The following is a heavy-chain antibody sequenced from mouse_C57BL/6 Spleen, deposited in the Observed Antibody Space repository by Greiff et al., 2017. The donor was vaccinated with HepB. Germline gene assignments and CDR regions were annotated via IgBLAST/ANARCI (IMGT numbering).Heavy chain of an antibody. V-gene: IGHV1-52*01. CDR3: ARRGYGSSYVDWYFDV. J-gene: IGHJ1*03. CDR1: GYTFTSYW. CDR2: IDPSDSET. Sequence: VQLQQPGAELVKPGASVKVSCKASGYTFTSYWMHWVKQRPIQGLEWIGNIDPSDSETHYNQKFKDKATLTVDKSSSTAYMQLSSLTSEDSAVYYCARRGYGSSYVDWYFDVWGTGTTVTVSS. D-gene: IGHD1-1*01.